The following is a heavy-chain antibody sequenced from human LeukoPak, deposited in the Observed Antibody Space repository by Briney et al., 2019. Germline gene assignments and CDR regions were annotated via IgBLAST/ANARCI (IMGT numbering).Heavy chain of an antibody. J-gene: IGHJ4*02. CDR2: IYYSGST. D-gene: IGHD6-13*01. V-gene: IGHV4-39*07. CDR1: GGSLSSGSYY. Sequence: PSETLSLTCTVSGGSLSSGSYYCGWVRQPPGKGLEWIGSIYYSGSTYYKPSRKSRVTISLDTSKNQFSLKLSSVTAADTAVYYRARAYSPPQWSPFDYWGQGTLVTVSS. CDR3: ARAYSPPQWSPFDY.